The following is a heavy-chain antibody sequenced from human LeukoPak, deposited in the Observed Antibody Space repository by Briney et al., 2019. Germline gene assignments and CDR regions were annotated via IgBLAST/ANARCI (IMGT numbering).Heavy chain of an antibody. D-gene: IGHD6-19*01. Sequence: GGSLRLSCAASGFTFSSYSMNWVRQAPGKGLEWVSSISSSSSYIYYADSVKGRFTISRDNAKSSLYLQMNSLRAEDTAVYYCARDHAVAGPLDYWGQGTLVTVSS. V-gene: IGHV3-21*01. CDR2: ISSSSSYI. CDR3: ARDHAVAGPLDY. J-gene: IGHJ4*02. CDR1: GFTFSSYS.